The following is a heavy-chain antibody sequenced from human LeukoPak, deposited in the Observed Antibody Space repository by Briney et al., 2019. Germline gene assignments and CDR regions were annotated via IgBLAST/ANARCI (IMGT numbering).Heavy chain of an antibody. CDR2: INPNSGGT. CDR1: GYTFTGYY. J-gene: IGHJ6*03. CDR3: ARSRAMAAYYYSYYMDV. V-gene: IGHV1-2*02. Sequence: GASVKVSCKASGYTFTGYYMHWVRQAPGQGLEWMGWINPNSGGTNYAQKFQGRVTMTRDTSISTAYMELSRLRSDDTAVYYCARSRAMAAYYYSYYMDVWGKGTTVTVSS. D-gene: IGHD5-18*01.